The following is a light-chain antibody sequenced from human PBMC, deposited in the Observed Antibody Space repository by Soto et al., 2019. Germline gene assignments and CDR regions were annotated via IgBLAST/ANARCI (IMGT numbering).Light chain of an antibody. CDR2: WAS. CDR3: QQYFDVPFT. Sequence: VMTPSPDSLAVSLVESATMNCKCSRSVLYNSNNKNHLAWYQQKPGQPPQLIIYWASTRESGVPERFSGSGSGTDFTLTISSLEAEDVAFYWCQQYFDVPFTFGGGTKVDIK. V-gene: IGKV4-1*01. J-gene: IGKJ4*01. CDR1: RSVLYNSNNKNH.